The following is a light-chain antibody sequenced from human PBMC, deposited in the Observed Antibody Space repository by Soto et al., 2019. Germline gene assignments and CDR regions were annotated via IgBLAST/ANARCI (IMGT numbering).Light chain of an antibody. Sequence: EVVLTQSPGTLSLSPGERATLFCRASQSVNSNSLAWFQQKPGQAPRLLIYGAPSRATGIPDRFSGGGSGTDFTLTISSLQSEDCAIYYCQQYHMWPITFGGGTKVDIK. CDR1: QSVNSNS. CDR2: GAP. CDR3: QQYHMWPIT. V-gene: IGKV3-20*01. J-gene: IGKJ4*01.